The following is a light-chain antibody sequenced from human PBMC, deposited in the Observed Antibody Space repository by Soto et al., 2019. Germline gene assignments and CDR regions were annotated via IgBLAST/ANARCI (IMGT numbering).Light chain of an antibody. CDR2: DAS. CDR1: QSVSSY. V-gene: IGKV3-11*01. Sequence: EIVLTQSPATLSLSPGERATLSCRASQSVSSYLAWYQQKPGQAPRLLIYDASNRATGIPDRFSGSGSGTDFTLTISSREPEDVAVYYCQQRSNWPPLTFGGGTKVEIK. J-gene: IGKJ4*01. CDR3: QQRSNWPPLT.